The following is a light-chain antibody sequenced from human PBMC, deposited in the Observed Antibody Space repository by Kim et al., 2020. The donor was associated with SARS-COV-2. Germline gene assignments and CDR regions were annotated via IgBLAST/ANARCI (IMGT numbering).Light chain of an antibody. V-gene: IGLV3-19*01. CDR1: SLRKSY. CDR3: CSRDSSGKIYV. CDR2: DEN. J-gene: IGLJ1*01. Sequence: SSELTQDPTVSVALGQTVRITCQGDSLRKSYASWYQKKPGQAPILVMSDENNRPSGIPDRFSGSSSGSTASLTITGAQAEDEADYYCCSRDSSGKIYVFGTGTTVTVL.